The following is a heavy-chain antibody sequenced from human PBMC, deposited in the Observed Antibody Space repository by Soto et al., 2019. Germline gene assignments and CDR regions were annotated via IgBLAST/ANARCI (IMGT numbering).Heavy chain of an antibody. D-gene: IGHD6-19*01. Sequence: EVQLEESGGGLVQPGRSLRLSCAASGFTFDDYAMHWVRQIPGQGLEWVSGISWNSGSIGYADSVKGRFTLSRDNTNHSLSLQMNSLRPEDTAFYYRVKEGSSSGWHVLGWIDTWGQGTLGTVSS. CDR3: VKEGSSSGWHVLGWIDT. CDR1: GFTFDDYA. J-gene: IGHJ5*02. V-gene: IGHV3-9*01. CDR2: ISWNSGSI.